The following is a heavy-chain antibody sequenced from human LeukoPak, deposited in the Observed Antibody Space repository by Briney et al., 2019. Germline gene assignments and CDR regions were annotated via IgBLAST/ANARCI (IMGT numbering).Heavy chain of an antibody. CDR1: GYTFTSYD. V-gene: IGHV1-8*03. D-gene: IGHD1-26*01. CDR3: ARGDRGGSYPDY. CDR2: MNPNSGNT. Sequence: ASVKVSCKASGYTFTSYDINWVRQATGQGLEWMGWMNPNSGNTGYAQKFQGRVTITRNTSISTAYMELSSLRSKDTAVYYCARGDRGGSYPDYWGQGTLVTVSS. J-gene: IGHJ4*02.